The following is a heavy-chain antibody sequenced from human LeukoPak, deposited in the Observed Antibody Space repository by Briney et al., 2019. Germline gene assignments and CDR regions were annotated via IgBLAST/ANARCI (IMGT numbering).Heavy chain of an antibody. J-gene: IGHJ4*02. Sequence: PGGSLRLSCAASGFTVSSNYMSWVRQAPGKGLEWVSVIYSGGSTYYADSVKGRFTISRDNAKKSVYLQMNSLRAEDTAVYYCARDDDYGDYNFDYWGQGTLVTVSS. CDR2: IYSGGST. V-gene: IGHV3-66*01. CDR1: GFTVSSNY. CDR3: ARDDDYGDYNFDY. D-gene: IGHD4-17*01.